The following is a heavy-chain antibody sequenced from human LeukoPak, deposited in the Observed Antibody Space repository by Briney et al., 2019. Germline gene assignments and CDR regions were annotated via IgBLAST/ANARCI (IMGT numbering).Heavy chain of an antibody. V-gene: IGHV4-59*01. J-gene: IGHJ5*02. CDR1: GGSISSYY. Sequence: SEALSLTCTVSGGSISSYYWSWIRQPPGKGLEWIGYIYYSGSTNYNPSLKSRVTISVDTSKNQFSLKLSSVTAADTAVYYCARAGWRSGYAYRRWFDPWGQGTLVTVSS. CDR2: IYYSGST. CDR3: ARAGWRSGYAYRRWFDP. D-gene: IGHD3-3*01.